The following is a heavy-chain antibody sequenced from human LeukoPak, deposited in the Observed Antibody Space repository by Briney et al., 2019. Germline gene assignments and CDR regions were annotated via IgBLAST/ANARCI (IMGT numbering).Heavy chain of an antibody. D-gene: IGHD3-22*01. V-gene: IGHV3-30*02. CDR2: IQFDGSNK. CDR1: GFTFSSYG. CDR3: ARDPYYYDSSGYYHDAFDI. J-gene: IGHJ3*02. Sequence: PGGSLRLSCAASGFTFSSYGMHRVRQAPGKGLEWVAFIQFDGSNKYYADSVKGRFTISRDNSKNTLYLQMNTLRSEDTAVYYCARDPYYYDSSGYYHDAFDIWGQGTMVTVSS.